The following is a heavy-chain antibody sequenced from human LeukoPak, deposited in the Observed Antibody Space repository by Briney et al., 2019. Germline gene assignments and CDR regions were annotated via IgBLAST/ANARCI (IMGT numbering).Heavy chain of an antibody. CDR3: TRMTRGHDY. CDR1: GVSFDDYY. V-gene: IGHV4-34*01. Sequence: SETLSLTCAVSGVSFDDYYWSWVRQTPGKGLEWIGEINHSGYINDNPSLKSRVTLSIDTSRKQFSLNLRSVTVADAGIYFCTRMTRGHDYWGQGTQVTVSS. J-gene: IGHJ4*02. CDR2: INHSGYI. D-gene: IGHD4-11*01.